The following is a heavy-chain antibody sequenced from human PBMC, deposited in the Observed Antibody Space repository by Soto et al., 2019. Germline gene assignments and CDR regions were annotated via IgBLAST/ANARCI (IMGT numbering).Heavy chain of an antibody. V-gene: IGHV1-69*01. Sequence: QVQLVQSGAEVKKPGSSVKVSCKASGGTFSSYAISWVRQAPGQGLEWMGGIIPIFGTANYAQKFQGRVTITADESTSTAYMELSSLRSEDTAVYYCASYYYDSSGYYYRHYYYYGMDVRGQGTTVTVSS. CDR2: IIPIFGTA. J-gene: IGHJ6*02. CDR1: GGTFSSYA. CDR3: ASYYYDSSGYYYRHYYYYGMDV. D-gene: IGHD3-22*01.